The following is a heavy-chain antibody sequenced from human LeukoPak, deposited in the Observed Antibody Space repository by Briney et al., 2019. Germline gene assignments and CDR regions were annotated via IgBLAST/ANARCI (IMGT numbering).Heavy chain of an antibody. V-gene: IGHV1-18*01. Sequence: GASVKVSCKASGGTFSSYAISWVRQAPGQGLEWMGWISAYNGNTNYAQKLQGRVTMTTDTSTSTAYMELRSLRSDDTAVYYCARDGLVLRYFDWSISPGVDYWGQGTLVTVSS. J-gene: IGHJ4*02. CDR1: GGTFSSYA. D-gene: IGHD3-9*01. CDR3: ARDGLVLRYFDWSISPGVDY. CDR2: ISAYNGNT.